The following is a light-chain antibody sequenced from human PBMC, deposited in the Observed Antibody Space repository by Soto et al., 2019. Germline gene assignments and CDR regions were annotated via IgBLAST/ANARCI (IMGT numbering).Light chain of an antibody. V-gene: IGLV1-51*01. Sequence: QSVLTQPPSVSAAPGQKVTISCSGSSSNIGQNYGSWYQHLPGTAPKLLIYDNDKRPSGIPDRFSGSKSGTSATLDITGRQTGDEDDYYCGTWDSSLSVVVFGGGTKLTVL. CDR1: SSNIGQNY. CDR2: DND. J-gene: IGLJ2*01. CDR3: GTWDSSLSVVV.